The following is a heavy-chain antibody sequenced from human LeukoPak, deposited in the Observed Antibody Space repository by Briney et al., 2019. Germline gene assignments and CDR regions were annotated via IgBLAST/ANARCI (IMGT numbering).Heavy chain of an antibody. CDR2: IKSKTDGETT. D-gene: IGHD3-10*01. Sequence: GGSLRLSCVDSGFTFTNAWMSWVRQAPGKGLEWIGRIKSKTDGETTNYAEPVRGRFTISRDDSKSAVYLQMNSLKIEGTAVYYCTTDLGTYYHGSQRLIPIDYWGQGTLVTVSS. V-gene: IGHV3-15*01. CDR1: GFTFTNAW. J-gene: IGHJ4*02. CDR3: TTDLGTYYHGSQRLIPIDY.